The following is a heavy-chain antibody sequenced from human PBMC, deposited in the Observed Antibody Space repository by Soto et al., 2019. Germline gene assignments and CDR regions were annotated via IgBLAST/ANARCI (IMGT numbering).Heavy chain of an antibody. Sequence: ASVKVSCKASGYTFTSYGISWVRQAPGQGLEWMGWISAYNGNTNYAQKLQGRVTMTTDTSTSTAYMELRSLRSDDTAVYYCARDGAKLLGSGWAFDIWGQGTMVTVSS. D-gene: IGHD7-27*01. CDR3: ARDGAKLLGSGWAFDI. V-gene: IGHV1-18*01. CDR1: GYTFTSYG. CDR2: ISAYNGNT. J-gene: IGHJ3*02.